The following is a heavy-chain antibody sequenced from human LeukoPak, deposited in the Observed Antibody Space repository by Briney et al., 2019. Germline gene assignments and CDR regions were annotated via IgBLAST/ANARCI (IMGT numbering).Heavy chain of an antibody. V-gene: IGHV1-2*02. J-gene: IGHJ4*02. CDR2: INTNSGGT. CDR1: GYTFTGYY. D-gene: IGHD5-18*01. CDR3: ARLIQRGYSYGPYWDRYFDY. Sequence: GASVKVSCKASGYTFTGYYMHWVRQAPGQGLEGMGWINTNSGGTNYAQKFQGRVTMTRDTSISTAYMELSRLRSDDTAVYYCARLIQRGYSYGPYWDRYFDYWGQGTLVTVSS.